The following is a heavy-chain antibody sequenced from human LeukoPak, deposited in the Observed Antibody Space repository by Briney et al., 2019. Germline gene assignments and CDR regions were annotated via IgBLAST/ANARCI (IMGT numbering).Heavy chain of an antibody. V-gene: IGHV4-34*01. CDR3: ARHLWCGIGSEKEDAFDI. D-gene: IGHD2-21*01. CDR2: VNHSGST. Sequence: PSETLSLTCAVYGGSFSGYSWTWIRQPPGKGLEWIGEVNHSGSTNYNPSLKSRATISLDTSKNQLSLTLRSVTATDAAVYYCARHLWCGIGSEKEDAFDIWGQGTMVTVSS. CDR1: GGSFSGYS. J-gene: IGHJ3*02.